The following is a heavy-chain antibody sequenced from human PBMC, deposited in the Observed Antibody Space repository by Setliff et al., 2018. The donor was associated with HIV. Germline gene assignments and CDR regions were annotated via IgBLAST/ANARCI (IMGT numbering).Heavy chain of an antibody. CDR3: ARDPGYTSGSTFHFDY. CDR2: VYTNGNS. J-gene: IGHJ4*02. D-gene: IGHD5-18*01. CDR1: GGSVSSGSYY. V-gene: IGHV4-61*02. Sequence: SETLSLTCTVSGGSVSSGSYYWTWIRQPAGKGLEWIGRVYTNGNSNYNPSLKSRVTISVDTSKNQFSLSLSSVTAADTAVYFCARDPGYTSGSTFHFDYWGQGTLVTVSS.